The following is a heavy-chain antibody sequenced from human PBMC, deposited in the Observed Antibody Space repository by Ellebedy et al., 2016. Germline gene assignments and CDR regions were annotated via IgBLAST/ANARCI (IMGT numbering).Heavy chain of an antibody. V-gene: IGHV3-74*01. CDR1: GFTFSSYW. D-gene: IGHD5-18*01. Sequence: GESLKISXAASGFTFSSYWMHWVRQAPGKGPVWVSRINSDGSSTSYADSVKGRFTISRDNAKNTLYLQMNSLRAEDTAVYYCAREVVDTAMVRVFYGMDVWGQGTTVTVSS. J-gene: IGHJ6*02. CDR2: INSDGSST. CDR3: AREVVDTAMVRVFYGMDV.